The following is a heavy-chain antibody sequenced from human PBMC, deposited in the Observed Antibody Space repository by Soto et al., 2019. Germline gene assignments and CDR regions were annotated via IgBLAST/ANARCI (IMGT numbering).Heavy chain of an antibody. CDR1: GFTFSNYA. J-gene: IGHJ4*02. V-gene: IGHV3-23*01. CDR2: MSGSGDSI. D-gene: IGHD7-27*01. Sequence: DVQVLESGGDLVQPGESLRLSCAASGFTFSNYAMTWVRQAPGKGLEWVSTMSGSGDSIYYADSVKGRFIISRVNSKNTLYLQMNSLRADDWAVYYCATGRQMGYWGQGTLVIVSS. CDR3: ATGRQMGY.